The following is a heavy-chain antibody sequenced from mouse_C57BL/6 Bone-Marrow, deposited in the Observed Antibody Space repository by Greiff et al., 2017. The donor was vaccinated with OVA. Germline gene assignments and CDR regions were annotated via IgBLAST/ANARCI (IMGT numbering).Heavy chain of an antibody. V-gene: IGHV5-16*01. CDR1: GFTFSDYY. D-gene: IGHD2-4*01. Sequence: EVQLVESEGGLVQPGSSMKLSCTASGFTFSDYYMAWVRQVPEKGLEWVANINYDGSSTYYLDSLKSRFIISRDNAKNILYLQMSSLKSEDTATYYCARVFFDDYDENYAMDYWGQGTSVTVSS. CDR2: INYDGSST. CDR3: ARVFFDDYDENYAMDY. J-gene: IGHJ4*01.